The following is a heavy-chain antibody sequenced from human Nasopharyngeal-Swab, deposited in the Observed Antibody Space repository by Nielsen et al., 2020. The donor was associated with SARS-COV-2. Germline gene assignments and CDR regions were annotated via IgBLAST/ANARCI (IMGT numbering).Heavy chain of an antibody. D-gene: IGHD5-18*01. J-gene: IGHJ4*02. CDR1: GFTFDDYA. Sequence: SLKISCAASGFTFDDYAMHLVRPAPGKGLEWVSGISWNSGSTGYADSVKGRFTISRDNAKNSLYLQMNSLRAEDTALYYCVRGYSYGLRDYFDYWGQGTLVTVSS. V-gene: IGHV3-9*01. CDR3: VRGYSYGLRDYFDY. CDR2: ISWNSGST.